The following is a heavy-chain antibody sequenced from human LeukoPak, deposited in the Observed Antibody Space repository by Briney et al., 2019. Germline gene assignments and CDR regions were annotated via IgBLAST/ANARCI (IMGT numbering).Heavy chain of an antibody. V-gene: IGHV4-34*01. CDR3: ARRPRNDILTGTPFDY. J-gene: IGHJ4*02. D-gene: IGHD3-9*01. CDR1: GGSFSGYY. CDR2: INHSGST. Sequence: SETLSLTCAVYGGSFSGYYWSWIRQPPGKGLEWLGEINHSGSTNYNPSLKSRVTISVDTSKNQFSLKLSSVTAADTAVYYCARRPRNDILTGTPFDYWGQGILVTVSS.